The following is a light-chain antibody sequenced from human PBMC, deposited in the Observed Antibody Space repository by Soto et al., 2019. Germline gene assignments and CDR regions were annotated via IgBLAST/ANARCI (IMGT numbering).Light chain of an antibody. Sequence: LTQPASLSGSPGQSITISCTGTISDVGTYNHVSWYQQHPGKAPQLIIYEVSNRPSGLSNRFSASKSGNTASLTISGLQAEDEADYYCCSYTTSSTLVFGTGTKVTVL. CDR3: CSYTTSSTLV. J-gene: IGLJ1*01. CDR1: ISDVGTYNH. V-gene: IGLV2-14*01. CDR2: EVS.